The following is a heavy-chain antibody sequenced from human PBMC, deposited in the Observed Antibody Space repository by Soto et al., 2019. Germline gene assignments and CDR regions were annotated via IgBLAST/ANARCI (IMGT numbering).Heavy chain of an antibody. CDR2: INPILSMS. Sequence: QVQLVQSGAEVKKPGSSVRVSCKASGDTFTFYSINWVRQAPGLGLEWMGRINPILSMSNYAQRFQGRVTMTAEKATSTVYMELSILRSEDTAMYYCASSYGSGYRAFDYWGQGALVTVSS. D-gene: IGHD3-10*01. CDR3: ASSYGSGYRAFDY. V-gene: IGHV1-69*02. J-gene: IGHJ4*02. CDR1: GDTFTFYS.